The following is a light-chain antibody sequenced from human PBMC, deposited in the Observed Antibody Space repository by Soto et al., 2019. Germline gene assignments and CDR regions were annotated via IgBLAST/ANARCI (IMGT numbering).Light chain of an antibody. CDR3: SSYTSISNQV. Sequence: QSALTQPASVSGSAGQSITISCSGTMRDVGAYNLVSWYQPHPGTAPKLIIYEVRNRPSGISSRFSGSRSGNTASLTISGLQSEDAGDYYCSSYTSISNQVFGGGTQLTVL. CDR2: EVR. CDR1: MRDVGAYNL. V-gene: IGLV2-14*01. J-gene: IGLJ3*02.